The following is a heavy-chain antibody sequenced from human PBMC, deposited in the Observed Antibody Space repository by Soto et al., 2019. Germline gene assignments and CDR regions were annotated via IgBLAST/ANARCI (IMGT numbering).Heavy chain of an antibody. J-gene: IGHJ4*02. CDR1: GFTCSSYA. CDR3: AKDGELVPAATPFDY. Sequence: GGSLRLSCAASGFTCSSYAMSWVLQAPGKGLEWVSAISGSGGSTYYADSVKGRFTISRDNSKNTLYLQMNSLRAEDTAVYYCAKDGELVPAATPFDYSGQGTLVTVSS. CDR2: ISGSGGST. V-gene: IGHV3-23*01. D-gene: IGHD2-2*01.